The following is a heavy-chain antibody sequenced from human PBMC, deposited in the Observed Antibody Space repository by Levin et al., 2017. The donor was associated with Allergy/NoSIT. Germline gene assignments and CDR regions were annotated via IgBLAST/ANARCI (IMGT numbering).Heavy chain of an antibody. CDR2: INPNNGGT. Sequence: AASVKVSCKAFGYIFTDYYIHWVRQAPGQGLEWMGWINPNNGGTIYAQNFQGRVTMTTDTSITTAYMELDRLTSAHTAVYYCARWNNNDIYGLRDTFDIWGQGTMVTVSS. D-gene: IGHD1/OR15-1a*01. CDR1: GYIFTDYY. CDR3: ARWNNNDIYGLRDTFDI. J-gene: IGHJ3*02. V-gene: IGHV1-2*02.